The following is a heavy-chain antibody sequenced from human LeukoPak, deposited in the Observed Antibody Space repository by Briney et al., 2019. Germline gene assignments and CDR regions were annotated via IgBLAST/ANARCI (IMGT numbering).Heavy chain of an antibody. CDR3: ARDSGSGRTFDY. D-gene: IGHD3-10*01. J-gene: IGHJ4*02. V-gene: IGHV4-59*01. CDR2: IYYSGST. Sequence: SETLSLTCTVSGGSISSYYWSWIRQPPGEGMAWIGYIYYSGSTNYNPSLKSRVTISVDTSKNQFSLKLSSVTAADTAVYYCARDSGSGRTFDYWGQGTLVTVSS. CDR1: GGSISSYY.